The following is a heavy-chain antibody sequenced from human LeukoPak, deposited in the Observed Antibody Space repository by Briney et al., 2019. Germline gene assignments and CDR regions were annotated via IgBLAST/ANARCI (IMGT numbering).Heavy chain of an antibody. CDR2: INPNSGDT. CDR1: GYSFNSQG. V-gene: IGHV1-2*02. D-gene: IGHD3-10*01. CDR3: AREVLIFLSGRGYYMDV. Sequence: GASVKVSCKASGYSFNSQGMNWVRQAPGQGLEWVGWINPNSGDTNYAQKFQGRVTMTRDTSMSTAYMEVISLKSDDTAVYYCAREVLIFLSGRGYYMDVWGKGTTVTISS. J-gene: IGHJ6*03.